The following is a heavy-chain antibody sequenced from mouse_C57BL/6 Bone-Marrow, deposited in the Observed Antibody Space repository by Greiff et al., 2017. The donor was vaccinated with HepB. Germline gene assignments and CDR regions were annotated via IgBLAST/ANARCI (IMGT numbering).Heavy chain of an antibody. V-gene: IGHV1-50*01. J-gene: IGHJ3*01. CDR2: IDPSDSYT. Sequence: QVQLQQPGAELVKPGASVKLSCKASGYTFTSYWMQWVKQRPGQGLEWIGEIDPSDSYTNYNQKFKGKATLTVDTSSSTAYMQLSSLTSEDSADYYCARYYGSGGFAYWGRGTLVTVSA. CDR3: ARYYGSGGFAY. CDR1: GYTFTSYW. D-gene: IGHD1-1*01.